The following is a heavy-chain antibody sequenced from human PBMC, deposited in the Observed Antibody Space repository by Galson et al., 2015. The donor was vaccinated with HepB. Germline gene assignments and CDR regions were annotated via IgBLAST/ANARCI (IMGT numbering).Heavy chain of an antibody. V-gene: IGHV3-9*01. D-gene: IGHD2-21*01. J-gene: IGHJ5*01. CDR3: ARGAVDRGGASPGYSSNGFGS. CDR1: GFRLDDYA. Sequence: SLRLSCAASGFRLDDYAMHWVRQAPGKGLEWVSGISWNRGRIGYADSVKGRFTISADKANNSLFLQMNSLRAEDTALYYCARGAVDRGGASPGYSSNGFGSWGPVILGTNSS. CDR2: ISWNRGRI.